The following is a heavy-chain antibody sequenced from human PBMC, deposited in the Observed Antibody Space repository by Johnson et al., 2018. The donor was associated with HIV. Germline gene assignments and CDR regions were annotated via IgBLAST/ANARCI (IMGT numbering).Heavy chain of an antibody. CDR2: IKQDGSEK. D-gene: IGHD1/OR15-1a*01. J-gene: IGHJ3*02. Sequence: VQLVESGGGLVQPGGSLRLSCAASGFTFSSYWMSWVRQAPGKGLEWVANIKQDGSEKYYVDSVKGRFTISRDTSENTLYFQMNGLRAEDTAVYYCAKQKRGAFDIWGQGTMVTVSS. CDR1: GFTFSSYW. CDR3: AKQKRGAFDI. V-gene: IGHV3-7*03.